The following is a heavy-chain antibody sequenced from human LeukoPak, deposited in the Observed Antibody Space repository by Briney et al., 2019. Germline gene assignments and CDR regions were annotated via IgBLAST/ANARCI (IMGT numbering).Heavy chain of an antibody. Sequence: GGSLRLSCAASGFTFSDYALNWVRQAPGKGLEWILSITGSSYNKYYAESLKGRVTISRDNAKNSLYLQMDSLRAEDTAVYYCGVGASSASEFDYWGQGTLVTVSS. V-gene: IGHV3-21*01. CDR1: GFTFSDYA. J-gene: IGHJ4*02. CDR3: GVGASSASEFDY. CDR2: ITGSSYNK. D-gene: IGHD1-26*01.